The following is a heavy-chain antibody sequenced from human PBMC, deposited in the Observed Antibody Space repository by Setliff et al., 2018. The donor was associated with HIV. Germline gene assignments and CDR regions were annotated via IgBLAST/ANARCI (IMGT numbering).Heavy chain of an antibody. Sequence: KPSETLSLTCNVSGGSISTSSYYWGWIRQPPGKGLEWIGSIYYSGSTYYNPSLKSRVTISVDTSKNQFSLKLSSVTSADTAMYYCAKEDPYYYETPEGFDPWGQGTPVTV. CDR2: IYYSGST. J-gene: IGHJ5*02. CDR3: AKEDPYYYETPEGFDP. V-gene: IGHV4-39*07. CDR1: GGSISTSSYY. D-gene: IGHD3-22*01.